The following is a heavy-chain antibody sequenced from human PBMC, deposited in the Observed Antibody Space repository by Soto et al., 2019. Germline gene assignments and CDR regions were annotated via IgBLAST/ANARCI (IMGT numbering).Heavy chain of an antibody. V-gene: IGHV1-69*01. CDR1: GGTFSNSP. CDR2: IIPIFGTT. D-gene: IGHD2-21*02. J-gene: IGHJ4*02. CDR3: ARVLYCGGGCYSHFDY. Sequence: VQLVQSGAEVKKPGSSVKVSCKASGGTFSNSPSIWVRQAPGQGLDWMGGIIPIFGTTDYGQRFQGRVTITADESTNTAYMELSSLRSDDTAVYYWARVLYCGGGCYSHFDYWGQGTLVTVSS.